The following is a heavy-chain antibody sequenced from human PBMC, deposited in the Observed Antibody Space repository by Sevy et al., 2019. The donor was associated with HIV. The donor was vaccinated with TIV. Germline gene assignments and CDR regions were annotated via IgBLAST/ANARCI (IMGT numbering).Heavy chain of an antibody. J-gene: IGHJ4*02. CDR3: TRWKAAQSIFDY. V-gene: IGHV3-49*04. Sequence: GGSLRLSCTASGFTVGDYCMSWVRQAPGKGLEWVAFLKSDVYGGTADHAASVRGRFVISRDDSKTIAYLQMNDLKPEDTGVYYCTRWKAAQSIFDYWGQGALVTVSS. CDR1: GFTVGDYC. CDR2: LKSDVYGGTA. D-gene: IGHD6-13*01.